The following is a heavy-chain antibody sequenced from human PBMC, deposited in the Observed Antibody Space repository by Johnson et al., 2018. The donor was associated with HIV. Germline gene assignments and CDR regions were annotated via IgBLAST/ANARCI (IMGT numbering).Heavy chain of an antibody. CDR3: SKDQWSSSWTNDAFDI. CDR1: GFTFSSYA. D-gene: IGHD6-13*01. V-gene: IGHV3-23*04. Sequence: VQLVESGGGVVQPGGSLRLSCAASGFTFSSYAMSWVRQAPGKGLEWVSAISGSGGSTYYADSVKGRFTISRDNSKNTLYLQMNSLRAEDTAVYYCSKDQWSSSWTNDAFDIWGQGTMGTVSS. CDR2: ISGSGGST. J-gene: IGHJ3*02.